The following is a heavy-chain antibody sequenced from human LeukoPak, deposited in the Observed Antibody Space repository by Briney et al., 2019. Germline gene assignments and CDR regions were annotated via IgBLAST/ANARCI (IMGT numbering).Heavy chain of an antibody. CDR1: GGSISSGGYY. J-gene: IGHJ4*02. V-gene: IGHV4-31*03. CDR3: ARAHYDILTGYKRPFDY. CDR2: IYYSGST. Sequence: SQTLSHTCTVSGGSISSGGYYWSWIRQHPGKGLEWIGYIYYSGSTYYNPSLKSRVTISVDTSKNQFSLKLSSVTAADTAVYYCARAHYDILTGYKRPFDYWGQGTLVTVSS. D-gene: IGHD3-9*01.